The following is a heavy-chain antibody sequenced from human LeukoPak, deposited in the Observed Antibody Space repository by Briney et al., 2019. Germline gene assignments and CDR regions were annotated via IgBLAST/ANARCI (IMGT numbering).Heavy chain of an antibody. Sequence: GGSLRLSYAASGFPFSDYVMHWVRQAPGKGLEWVAFIRYDGSNKYYADSVKGRFTISRDNSKNTLYLQMNSLRAEDTAVYYCAKSMEPYYDILTGYMDVWGKGTTVTISS. CDR1: GFPFSDYV. D-gene: IGHD3-9*01. CDR3: AKSMEPYYDILTGYMDV. CDR2: IRYDGSNK. V-gene: IGHV3-30*02. J-gene: IGHJ6*03.